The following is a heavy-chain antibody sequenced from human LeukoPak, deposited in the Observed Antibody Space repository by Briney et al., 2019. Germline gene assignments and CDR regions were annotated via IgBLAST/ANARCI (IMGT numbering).Heavy chain of an antibody. D-gene: IGHD3-22*01. CDR3: AKEVYYNSSGYSFDY. CDR2: IRYDGSDK. V-gene: IGHV3-30*02. J-gene: IGHJ4*02. Sequence: PGGSLRLSCAASGFTFSNYAMHWVRQAPGKGLEWVAFIRYDGSDKYYADSVRGRFTISRDNSKNTLYLQMNSLRAEDTAVYYCAKEVYYNSSGYSFDYWGQGTLVTVSS. CDR1: GFTFSNYA.